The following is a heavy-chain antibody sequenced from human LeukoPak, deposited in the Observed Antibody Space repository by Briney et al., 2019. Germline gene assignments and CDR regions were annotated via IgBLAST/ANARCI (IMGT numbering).Heavy chain of an antibody. D-gene: IGHD6-19*01. V-gene: IGHV3-30*18. J-gene: IGHJ4*02. CDR2: IPPDGSGK. CDR1: GFTFSNYG. CDR3: AKERGAFSAYDY. Sequence: GGSLRLSCAASGFTFSNYGMHWVRQGPGKGLEWVAVIPPDGSGKFYADAVKGRFTISRDNSMNTLFLQMNSLRGEDTALYYCAKERGAFSAYDYWGQGTLVTVSS.